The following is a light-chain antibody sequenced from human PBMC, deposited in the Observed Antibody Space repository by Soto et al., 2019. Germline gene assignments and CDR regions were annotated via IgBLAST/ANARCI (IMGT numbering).Light chain of an antibody. Sequence: EIVLTQSPATLSLSPGERATLSCRASQSVSSYLAWYQQKPGQAPRLLIYDASNRATGIPARFSGSGSGTYFTLTISSLEPEDLAVYYCQQRSNWPRAFGPGTKVDIK. CDR2: DAS. CDR3: QQRSNWPRA. V-gene: IGKV3-11*01. J-gene: IGKJ3*01. CDR1: QSVSSY.